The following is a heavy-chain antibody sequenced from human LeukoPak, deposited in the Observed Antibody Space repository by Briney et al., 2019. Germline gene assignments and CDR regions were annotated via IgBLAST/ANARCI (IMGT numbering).Heavy chain of an antibody. V-gene: IGHV3-74*01. CDR1: GFTFSTYW. CDR3: VAGMGNY. CDR2: INSDGNII. J-gene: IGHJ4*02. D-gene: IGHD6-13*01. Sequence: GGSLRLSCAASGFTFSTYWMHWVRQVPGKGLVWVSRINSDGNIITYADSVKGRFTISRDNARNMVYLQMNSLSAEDTAVYYCVAGMGNYWGQGTLVPV.